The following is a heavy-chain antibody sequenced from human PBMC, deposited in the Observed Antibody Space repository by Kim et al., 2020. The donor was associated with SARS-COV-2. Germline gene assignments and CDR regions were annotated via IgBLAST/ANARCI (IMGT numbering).Heavy chain of an antibody. CDR2: K. CDR3: TRHNRGWREGEY. D-gene: IGHD6-19*01. Sequence: KNYGDSVMARFTISRDNAKSSLFLQMNSLRAEDTAVYYCTRHNRGWREGEYWGQGTLVTVSS. V-gene: IGHV3-7*04. J-gene: IGHJ4*02.